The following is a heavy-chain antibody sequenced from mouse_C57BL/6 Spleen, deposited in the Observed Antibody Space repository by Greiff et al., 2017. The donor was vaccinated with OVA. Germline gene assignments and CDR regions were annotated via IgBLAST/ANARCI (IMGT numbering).Heavy chain of an antibody. CDR2: IYPGSGNT. D-gene: IGHD3-3*01. CDR1: GYTFTDYY. V-gene: IGHV1-76*01. Sequence: QVQLQQSGAELVRPGASVKLSCKASGYTFTDYYINWVKQRPGQGLEWIARIYPGSGNTYYNEKFKGKATLTAEKSSSTAYMQLSSLTSEDSAVYFCASGGLFYAMDYWGQGTSVTVSS. J-gene: IGHJ4*01. CDR3: ASGGLFYAMDY.